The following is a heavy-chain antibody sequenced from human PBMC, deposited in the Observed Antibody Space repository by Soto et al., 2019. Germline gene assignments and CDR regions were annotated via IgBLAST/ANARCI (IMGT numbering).Heavy chain of an antibody. Sequence: SETLSLTCAVSGGSISSGGYSWSWIRQPPGKGLEWIGYIYHSGSTYYSPSLKSRVTISVDRSKNQSSLKLSSVTAADTAVYYCARKPGRAAGQPKNANWFDPWGQGTLVTVSS. D-gene: IGHD6-13*01. CDR3: ARKPGRAAGQPKNANWFDP. J-gene: IGHJ5*02. V-gene: IGHV4-30-2*01. CDR2: IYHSGST. CDR1: GGSISSGGYS.